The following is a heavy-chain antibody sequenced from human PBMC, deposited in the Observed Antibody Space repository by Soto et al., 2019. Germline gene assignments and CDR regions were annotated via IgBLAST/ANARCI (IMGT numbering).Heavy chain of an antibody. CDR3: ARMEDCISTSCQSYYYYGMDV. CDR1: DGSISSSNW. V-gene: IGHV4-4*02. Sequence: SETLSLTCAVSDGSISSSNWWSWVRQPPGKGLEWIGEIYHSGSTNYNPSLKSRVTISVDKSKNQFSLKLSSVTAADTAVYYCARMEDCISTSCQSYYYYGMDVWGQGTTVTVSS. D-gene: IGHD2-2*01. J-gene: IGHJ6*02. CDR2: IYHSGST.